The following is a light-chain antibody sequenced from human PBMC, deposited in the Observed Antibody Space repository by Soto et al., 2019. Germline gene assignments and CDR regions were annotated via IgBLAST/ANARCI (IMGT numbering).Light chain of an antibody. J-gene: IGKJ1*01. V-gene: IGKV3-15*01. Sequence: EIVMTQSPATLSVSPGERATLSCRASQSVSTNLAWYQQNFGQAPRLLSYAASTKATGIPARFSGSGSGTEFTLTISSLQSEDFAVYYSQQYSNWPRTFGQGTKVEIK. CDR3: QQYSNWPRT. CDR2: AAS. CDR1: QSVSTN.